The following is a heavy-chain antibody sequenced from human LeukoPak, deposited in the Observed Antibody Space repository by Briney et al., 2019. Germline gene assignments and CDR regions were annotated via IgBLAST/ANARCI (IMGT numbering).Heavy chain of an antibody. D-gene: IGHD5-24*01. Sequence: SVKVSCKASGGTFSSYAISWVRQAPGQGLEWMGRIIPIFGTANYAQKFQGSVTITTDESTSTAYMELSSLRSEDTAVYYCARREIGDGYNYYFDYWGQGTLVTVSS. J-gene: IGHJ4*02. CDR2: IIPIFGTA. CDR3: ARREIGDGYNYYFDY. V-gene: IGHV1-69*05. CDR1: GGTFSSYA.